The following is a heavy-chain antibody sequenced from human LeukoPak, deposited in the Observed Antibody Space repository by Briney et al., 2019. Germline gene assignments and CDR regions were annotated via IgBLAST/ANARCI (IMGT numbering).Heavy chain of an antibody. CDR2: IKQDGSEQ. CDR1: GFIFSNYW. J-gene: IGHJ4*02. CDR3: AKVLASSWYYFDY. V-gene: IGHV3-7*01. D-gene: IGHD6-13*01. Sequence: GGSLRLSCAASGFIFSNYWMSWVRQAPGKGLEWVANIKQDGSEQHYVDSMKGRFTISRDNAKNSVYLQMNSLRVEDTAVYYCAKVLASSWYYFDYWGQGTLVTVSS.